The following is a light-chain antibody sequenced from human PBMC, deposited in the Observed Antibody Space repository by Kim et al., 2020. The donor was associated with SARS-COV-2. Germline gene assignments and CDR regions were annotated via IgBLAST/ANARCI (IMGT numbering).Light chain of an antibody. CDR3: QAWDSAWV. V-gene: IGLV3-1*01. CDR2: NES. J-gene: IGLJ3*02. CDR1: KLEDKH. Sequence: VAAGPGNTASMSGSGDKLEDKHGCWYKQNPGQSPVLVIYNESKRPWGLSEWCSGSDYGNIATLTMSAAEAMDEADYYSQAWDSAWVFGGGTQLTVL.